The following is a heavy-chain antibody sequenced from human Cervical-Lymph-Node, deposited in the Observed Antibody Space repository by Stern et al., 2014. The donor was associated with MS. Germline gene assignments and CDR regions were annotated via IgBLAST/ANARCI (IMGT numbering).Heavy chain of an antibody. CDR3: ATWGAANSPPLFY. Sequence: VQLEESGSELKKPGASVKVSCKASGYNVTDHAMNWVRPAPGQGLEWMGWINTKTGNPTFAQGFTGRFVFSLDTSINTAYLQISSLKAEDSAVYYCATWGAANSPPLFYWGQGTLVTVSS. CDR2: INTKTGNP. V-gene: IGHV7-4-1*02. J-gene: IGHJ4*02. D-gene: IGHD3-16*01. CDR1: GYNVTDHA.